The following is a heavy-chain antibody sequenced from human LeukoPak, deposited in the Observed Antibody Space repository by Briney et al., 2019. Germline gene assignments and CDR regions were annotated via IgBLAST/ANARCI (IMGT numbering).Heavy chain of an antibody. V-gene: IGHV3-74*01. D-gene: IGHD1-1*01. J-gene: IGHJ4*02. CDR3: ASEGTTGTTWGPDY. CDR2: IDSDGYST. Sequence: GGSLGLSCAASGFTFSSYEMNWVRQAPGKGLVWVSRIDSDGYSTAYADSVKGRFTISRDNAKNTLYLQMNSLRAEDTAVYYCASEGTTGTTWGPDYWGQGTLVTVSS. CDR1: GFTFSSYE.